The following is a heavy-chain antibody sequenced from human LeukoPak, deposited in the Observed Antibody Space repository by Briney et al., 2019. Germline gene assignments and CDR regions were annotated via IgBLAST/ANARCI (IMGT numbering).Heavy chain of an antibody. J-gene: IGHJ5*02. CDR2: IYYSGST. Sequence: SETLSLTCTVSGGSISSSSYYWGWIRQPPGKGLEWIGSIYYSGSTNYNPSLKSRVTISVDTSKNQFSLKLSSVTAADTAVYYCARGKKYYDFWSGFNWFDPWGQGTLVTVSS. CDR3: ARGKKYYDFWSGFNWFDP. V-gene: IGHV4-39*07. CDR1: GGSISSSSYY. D-gene: IGHD3-3*01.